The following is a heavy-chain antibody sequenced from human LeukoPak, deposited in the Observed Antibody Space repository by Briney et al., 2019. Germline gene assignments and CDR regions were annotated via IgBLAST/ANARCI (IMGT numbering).Heavy chain of an antibody. D-gene: IGHD3-3*01. CDR1: GFTFSSYS. V-gene: IGHV3-21*01. Sequence: GGSLRLSXAASGFTFSSYSMNWVRQAPGKGLEWLSSISSSSSYIYYADSVKGRFTTSRDNAKNSLYLQMNSLRAEDTAVYYCARGDYDFWSGYPYWGQGTLVTVSS. CDR3: ARGDYDFWSGYPY. CDR2: ISSSSSYI. J-gene: IGHJ4*02.